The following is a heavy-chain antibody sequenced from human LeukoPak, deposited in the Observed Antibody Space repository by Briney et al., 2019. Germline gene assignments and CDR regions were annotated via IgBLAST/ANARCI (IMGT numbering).Heavy chain of an antibody. Sequence: PGGSLRLSCAASGFTFSTYGMSWVRQAPGKGLEWVSAISGSSGVTTYYADSVKGRFTISRDNSKNTLYLQMNSLRAEDTAVYYCAKDTATYYYDSSGYYNYWGQGTLVTVSS. CDR2: ISGSSGVTT. CDR1: GFTFSTYG. V-gene: IGHV3-23*01. CDR3: AKDTATYYYDSSGYYNY. D-gene: IGHD3-22*01. J-gene: IGHJ4*02.